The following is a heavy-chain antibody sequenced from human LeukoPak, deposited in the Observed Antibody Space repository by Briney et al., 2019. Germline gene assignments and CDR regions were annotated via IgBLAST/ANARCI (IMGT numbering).Heavy chain of an antibody. CDR1: GFIFSDYG. D-gene: IGHD5-18*01. CDR2: ISYDGSNK. V-gene: IGHV3-30*19. Sequence: GGSLRLSCAASGFIFSDYGMHWVRQTPGKGLEWVAVISYDGSNKYYADSVKGRFTISRDNSKNTLYLQMNSLRAEDTAVYYCARDRDTSMARTDYWGQGTLVTVSS. J-gene: IGHJ4*02. CDR3: ARDRDTSMARTDY.